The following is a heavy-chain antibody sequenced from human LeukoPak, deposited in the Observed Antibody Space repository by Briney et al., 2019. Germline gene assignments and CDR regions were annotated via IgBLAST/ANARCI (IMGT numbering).Heavy chain of an antibody. CDR2: ISGYNGHT. V-gene: IGHV1-18*01. D-gene: IGHD4-17*01. J-gene: IGHJ5*02. Sequence: ASVKVSCKASGYTFTSYGINWVRQAPGQGLEWMGWISGYNGHTKYAQNLQGRVTMTTDTSTSTAYMELRSLRSDDTAVYYCARGRRTTVTTAGGWFDPWGQGTLVTVSS. CDR3: ARGRRTTVTTAGGWFDP. CDR1: GYTFTSYG.